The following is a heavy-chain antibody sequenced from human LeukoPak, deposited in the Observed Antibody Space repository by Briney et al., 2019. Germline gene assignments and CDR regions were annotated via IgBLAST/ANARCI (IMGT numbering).Heavy chain of an antibody. D-gene: IGHD3-10*01. V-gene: IGHV4-4*07. CDR3: ARDAYGSGSHWFDP. Sequence: SETLSLTCTVSGGSISSYYWSWLRQPAGKGLEWIGRIYTSGSTNYNPSLKSRVTISVDTSKNQFSLKLSSVTAADTAVYYCARDAYGSGSHWFDPWGQGTLVTVSS. J-gene: IGHJ5*02. CDR2: IYTSGST. CDR1: GGSISSYY.